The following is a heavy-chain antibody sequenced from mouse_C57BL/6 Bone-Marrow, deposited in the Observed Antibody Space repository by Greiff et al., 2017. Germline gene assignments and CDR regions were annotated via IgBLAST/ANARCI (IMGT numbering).Heavy chain of an antibody. J-gene: IGHJ4*01. CDR1: DSEVFPIAY. CDR2: ILPSIGRT. V-gene: IGHV15-2*01. D-gene: IGHD2-1*01. Sequence: QVQLQQSGSELRSPGSSVKLSCKDFDSEVFPIAYMSWVRQKPGHGFEWIGGILPSIGRTIYGEKFEDKATLDADTLSNTAYLGLNSLTSEDSAIYYCAREDGNYVNYYAMDYWGQGTSVTVSS. CDR3: AREDGNYVNYYAMDY.